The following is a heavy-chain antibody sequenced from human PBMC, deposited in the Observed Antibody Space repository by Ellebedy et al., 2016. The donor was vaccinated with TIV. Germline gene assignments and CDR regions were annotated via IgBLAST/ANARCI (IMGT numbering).Heavy chain of an antibody. D-gene: IGHD3-10*01. CDR1: GYTFTSHY. J-gene: IGHJ4*02. CDR3: ARSTVRGKYYFDY. CDR2: INPSGGST. Sequence: AASVKVSCKASGYTFTSHYMHWVRQAPGLGLEWMGIINPSGGSTSYAQKFQGRITVTRDTSTSTLYMELSSLRSEDTAVYYCARSTVRGKYYFDYWGQGTLVTVSS. V-gene: IGHV1-46*01.